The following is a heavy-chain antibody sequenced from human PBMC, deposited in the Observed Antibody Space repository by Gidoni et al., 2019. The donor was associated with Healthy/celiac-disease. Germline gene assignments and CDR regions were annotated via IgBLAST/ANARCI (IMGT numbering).Heavy chain of an antibody. CDR3: AKGDYYDSSGFISGGYYGMDV. J-gene: IGHJ6*02. CDR2: MCGSGGST. D-gene: IGHD3-22*01. CDR1: GVTFSSFA. Sequence: EVQLFESGGGLVQPGGSLRLSCAASGVTFSSFAMSWVRQAPGKGLEWVSAMCGSGGSTYYADSVKGRFTLSRDKSKNTLYLQMNSLRAEDTAVYYCAKGDYYDSSGFISGGYYGMDVWGQGTTVTVSS. V-gene: IGHV3-23*01.